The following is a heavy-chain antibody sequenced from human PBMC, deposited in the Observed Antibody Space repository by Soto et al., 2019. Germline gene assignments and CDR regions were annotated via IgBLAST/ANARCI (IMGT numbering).Heavy chain of an antibody. J-gene: IGHJ4*02. V-gene: IGHV3-23*01. CDR3: AKLRGDGWHFHY. Sequence: EVQVLESGGGLVQPGGSLRLSCVASGFTFRDFAMSWVRQAPGKGLEWVSSISGSGDTIYYTDSVKGRFTISRDNSNNTLYLQMHSLRADDTAEYFCAKLRGDGWHFHYWGQGTLVAVSS. D-gene: IGHD6-19*01. CDR1: GFTFRDFA. CDR2: ISGSGDTI.